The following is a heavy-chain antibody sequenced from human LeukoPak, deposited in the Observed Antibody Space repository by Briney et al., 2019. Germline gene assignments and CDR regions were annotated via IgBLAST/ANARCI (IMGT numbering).Heavy chain of an antibody. CDR1: GFTFSSYA. V-gene: IGHV3-30-3*01. Sequence: HGGSLRLSCAASGFTFSSYAMHWVRQAPGMGLEWVALISYVGSNQYYADSVKGRLTISRDSSKNTLYLQMNSLRAEDTAVYYCARDNFSGSYGGTFDIWGQGTMVTVSS. CDR3: ARDNFSGSYGGTFDI. D-gene: IGHD1-26*01. CDR2: ISYVGSNQ. J-gene: IGHJ3*02.